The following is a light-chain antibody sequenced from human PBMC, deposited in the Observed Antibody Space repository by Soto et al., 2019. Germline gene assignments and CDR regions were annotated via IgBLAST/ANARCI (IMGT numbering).Light chain of an antibody. CDR2: EVT. CDR1: SSDVGGYNY. Sequence: QSALTQPPSASGSPGQSVTISCTGTSSDVGGYNYVSWYQQHPGKAPKLMIYEVTKRPSGVPDRFSGSKSGNTASLTVSGLQAEDEADYYCGTWHSNSKTHRVFGGGTKLTVL. V-gene: IGLV2-8*01. CDR3: GTWHSNSKTHRV. J-gene: IGLJ3*02.